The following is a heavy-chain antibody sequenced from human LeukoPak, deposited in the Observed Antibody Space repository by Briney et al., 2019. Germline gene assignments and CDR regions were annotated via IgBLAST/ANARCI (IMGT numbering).Heavy chain of an antibody. Sequence: ASVKVSCKASGYTFTNYGIRWVRQAPGQGLEWVGWISAYNGNIKYAQNLQDRVTMSTDTSTSTVYMEMRSLRSDDTAVYYCARGPDTQFDYWGQGTLVTVSS. D-gene: IGHD2-15*01. J-gene: IGHJ4*02. CDR3: ARGPDTQFDY. V-gene: IGHV1-18*01. CDR1: GYTFTNYG. CDR2: ISAYNGNI.